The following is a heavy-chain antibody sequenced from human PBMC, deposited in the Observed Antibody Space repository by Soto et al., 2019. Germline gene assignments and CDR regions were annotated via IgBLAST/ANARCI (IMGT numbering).Heavy chain of an antibody. CDR1: GFTFSRYA. V-gene: IGHV3-30-3*01. CDR3: ARVLTSNYSYYGLDV. J-gene: IGHJ6*02. CDR2: ISSDGSNK. Sequence: LRLSCAASGFTFSRYAMHWVRQAPGKGLEWVTFISSDGSNKDYADSVKGRFTISRDNSKNTLYLQMNSLRADDTAVYCCARVLTSNYSYYGLDVWGQGTTVTVSS.